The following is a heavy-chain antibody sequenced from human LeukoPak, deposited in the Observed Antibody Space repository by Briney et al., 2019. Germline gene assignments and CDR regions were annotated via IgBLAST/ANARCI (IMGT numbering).Heavy chain of an antibody. CDR2: ISGSGGST. Sequence: GGSLRLSCAASGFTVSSNYMTWVRQAPGKGLEWVSGISGSGGSTYYADSVKGRFTISRDNSKNTLYLQMNSLKTEDTAVYYCTRTYGDYGARINWYFDLWGRGTLVTVSS. J-gene: IGHJ2*01. D-gene: IGHD4-17*01. CDR3: TRTYGDYGARINWYFDL. CDR1: GFTVSSNY. V-gene: IGHV3-23*01.